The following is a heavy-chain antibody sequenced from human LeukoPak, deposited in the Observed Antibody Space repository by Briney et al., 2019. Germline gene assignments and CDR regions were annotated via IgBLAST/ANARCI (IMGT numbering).Heavy chain of an antibody. CDR3: ARLYGGNSYDY. J-gene: IGHJ4*02. D-gene: IGHD4-23*01. V-gene: IGHV1-2*06. CDR2: INPNSGGT. CDR1: GYTVTGYY. Sequence: ASVKVSCKASGYTVTGYYMHWVRQAPGQGLEWMGRINPNSGGTNSAQKFQGRVTMTRDTSISTASMELSRLRSDDTAVYYCARLYGGNSYDYRGQGTLVTVSS.